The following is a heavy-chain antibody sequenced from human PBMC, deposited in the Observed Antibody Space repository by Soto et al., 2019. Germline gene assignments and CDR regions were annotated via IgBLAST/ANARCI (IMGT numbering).Heavy chain of an antibody. D-gene: IGHD2-2*02. CDR3: ARSLSTIRARFDY. J-gene: IGHJ4*02. V-gene: IGHV1-2*02. CDR1: GYIFSDYY. Sequence: ASVKVSFKASGYIFSDYYMHCVRQAPRQGLEYMGWINPNTGGTKYAQKLQGRVTMTRETRLLNWLTSDYTAVYYCARSLSTIRARFDYWGQGPLVTVSS. CDR2: INPNTGGT.